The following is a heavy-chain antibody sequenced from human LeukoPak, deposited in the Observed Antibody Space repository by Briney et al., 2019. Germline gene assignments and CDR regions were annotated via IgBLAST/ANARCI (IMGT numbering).Heavy chain of an antibody. D-gene: IGHD3-22*01. V-gene: IGHV4-59*12. Sequence: KPSETLSLTCTVSGASISSYYWNWIRQPPGRGLEWIGYMYYSGSTYYNPSLKSRVTISVDTSKNQFSLKLSSVTAADTAVYYCARGSLTYYDSSGYYYRAFDIWGQGTMVTVSS. CDR2: MYYSGST. CDR3: ARGSLTYYDSSGYYYRAFDI. CDR1: GASISSYY. J-gene: IGHJ3*02.